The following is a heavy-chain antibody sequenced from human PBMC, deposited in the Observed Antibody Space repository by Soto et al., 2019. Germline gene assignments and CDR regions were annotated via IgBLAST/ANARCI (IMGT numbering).Heavy chain of an antibody. J-gene: IGHJ4*02. CDR3: ARGRKGFSSSCYVD. V-gene: IGHV4-34*01. CDR1: GGSFSGYY. Sequence: SETLSLTCAVYGGSFSGYYWTWIRQPQRTGLEWIGKINDSGGTDYNPSLKSRVTISLDTSKNQLSLKLSSVTAADTAVYHCARGRKGFSSSCYVDWGQGTLVTVSS. CDR2: INDSGGT. D-gene: IGHD6-13*01.